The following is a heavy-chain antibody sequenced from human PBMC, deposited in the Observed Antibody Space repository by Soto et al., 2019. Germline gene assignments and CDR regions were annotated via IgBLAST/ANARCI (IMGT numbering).Heavy chain of an antibody. Sequence: GASVKVSCKASGYTFTSYGISWVRQAPGQGLEWMGWISAYNGNTNYAQKLQGRVTMTTDTSTSTAYMELRSLRSDDTAVYYCARAGQQPWGAEYFQHWGQGTLVTVSS. CDR2: ISAYNGNT. CDR1: GYTFTSYG. V-gene: IGHV1-18*01. J-gene: IGHJ1*01. D-gene: IGHD6-13*01. CDR3: ARAGQQPWGAEYFQH.